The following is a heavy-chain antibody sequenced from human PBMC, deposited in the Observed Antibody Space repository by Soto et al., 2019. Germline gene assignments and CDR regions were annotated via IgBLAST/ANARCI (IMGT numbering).Heavy chain of an antibody. D-gene: IGHD2-2*01. CDR1: GFTSSDHY. J-gene: IGHJ4*02. CDR2: ISDTTTTI. CDR3: ARDRKPSRYGGLDF. Sequence: QVQLVQSGGGLVKPGGSLTLSCAASGFTSSDHYMSWLRKAPGKGLEWISYISDTTTTIYYADSVKGRFTISRDNAKNSLYLQMNSLRAEDTAVYYCARDRKPSRYGGLDFWGQGAQVTVSS. V-gene: IGHV3-11*01.